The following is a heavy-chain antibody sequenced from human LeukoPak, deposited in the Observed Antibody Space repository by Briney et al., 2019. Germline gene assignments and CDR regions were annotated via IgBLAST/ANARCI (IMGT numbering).Heavy chain of an antibody. CDR3: ARAKKSVAGFFDY. V-gene: IGHV4-59*01. CDR2: IFYSGST. Sequence: SETLSLTCTVSDDSITTYYWSWVRQPPGKGLEWMGYIFYSGSTNYNPSLKSRVSISIDTSKNQLSLKLSSVTAADTAVYYCARAKKSVAGFFDYWGQGSLVIVSS. CDR1: DDSITTYY. D-gene: IGHD6-19*01. J-gene: IGHJ4*02.